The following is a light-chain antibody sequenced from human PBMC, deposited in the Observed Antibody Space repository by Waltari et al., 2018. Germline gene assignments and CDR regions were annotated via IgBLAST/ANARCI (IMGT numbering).Light chain of an antibody. Sequence: DIVMTQSPDSLAVSLGERATINCKSSQSVLYSSNNKNYLAWYQQEPGQPPKLLIYWASTREAGVPDRFSGSGSGADFTLTISSLEPEDFAVYYCQQRTNWPWTFGQGTKVEVK. V-gene: IGKV4-1*01. CDR2: WAS. J-gene: IGKJ1*01. CDR3: QQRTNWPWT. CDR1: QSVLYSSNNKNY.